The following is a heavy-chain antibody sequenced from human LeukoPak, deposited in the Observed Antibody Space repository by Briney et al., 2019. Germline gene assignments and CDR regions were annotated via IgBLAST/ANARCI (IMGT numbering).Heavy chain of an antibody. CDR2: INPNSGGT. CDR3: ARAGGIYSGYDLADY. D-gene: IGHD5-12*01. V-gene: IGHV1-2*02. J-gene: IGHJ4*02. CDR1: GYTFTSYY. Sequence: ASVKVSCKASGYTFTSYYMHWVRQAPGQGLEWMGWINPNSGGTNYAQKFQGRVTMTRDTSISTAYMELSSLRSEDTAVYYCARAGGIYSGYDLADYWGQGTLVTVSS.